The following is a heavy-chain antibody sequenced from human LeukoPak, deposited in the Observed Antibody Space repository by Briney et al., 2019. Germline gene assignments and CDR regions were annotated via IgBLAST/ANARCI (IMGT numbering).Heavy chain of an antibody. CDR2: IYYSGST. Sequence: SETLSLTCTVSGGSISSSSYYWGWIRQPPGKGLEWIGSIYYSGSTYYNPSLKSRVTISVDTSKNQFSLKLSSVTAADTAVYYCARDLIVVVPAAMRKGFDYWGQGTLVTVSS. V-gene: IGHV4-39*07. CDR3: ARDLIVVVPAAMRKGFDY. D-gene: IGHD2-2*01. CDR1: GGSISSSSYY. J-gene: IGHJ4*02.